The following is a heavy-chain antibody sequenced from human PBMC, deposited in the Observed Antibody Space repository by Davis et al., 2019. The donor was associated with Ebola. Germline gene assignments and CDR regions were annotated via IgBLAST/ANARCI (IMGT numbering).Heavy chain of an antibody. D-gene: IGHD2-2*03. CDR2: ISYDGSNK. Sequence: PGGSLRLSCAASGFTFSSYAMHWVRQAPGKGLEWVAVISYDGSNKYYADSVKGRFTISRDNSKNTLYLQMNSLRAEDTAVYYCARALGYCSSTSCYETDVWGKGTTVTVSS. CDR3: ARALGYCSSTSCYETDV. V-gene: IGHV3-30-3*01. J-gene: IGHJ6*04. CDR1: GFTFSSYA.